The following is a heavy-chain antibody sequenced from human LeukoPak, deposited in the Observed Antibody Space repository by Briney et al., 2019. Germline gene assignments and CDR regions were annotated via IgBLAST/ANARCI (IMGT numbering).Heavy chain of an antibody. CDR3: AKDLLVEFGMATTLDY. Sequence: GALRLSCAASGFTFSSYGMSWVRQAPGKGLEWVSAISGSGGSTYYADSVKGRFTISRDNSKNTLYLQMNSLRAEDTAVYYCAKDLLVEFGMATTLDYWGQGTLVTVSS. D-gene: IGHD5-24*01. CDR1: GFTFSSYG. V-gene: IGHV3-23*01. CDR2: ISGSGGST. J-gene: IGHJ4*02.